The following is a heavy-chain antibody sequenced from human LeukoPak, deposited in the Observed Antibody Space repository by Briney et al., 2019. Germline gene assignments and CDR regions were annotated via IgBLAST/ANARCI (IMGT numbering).Heavy chain of an antibody. CDR1: GASISSGDSY. D-gene: IGHD3-16*01. Sequence: SETLSLTCSVSGASISSGDSYWSWIRQPPGKGLEWIGYIYYSGGTYYNPSLKSRVTISVDTSKNQFSLKLNFATAADTAVYYCARGGGYELDYWGQGTLVTVSS. J-gene: IGHJ4*02. CDR3: ARGGGYELDY. V-gene: IGHV4-30-4*01. CDR2: IYYSGGT.